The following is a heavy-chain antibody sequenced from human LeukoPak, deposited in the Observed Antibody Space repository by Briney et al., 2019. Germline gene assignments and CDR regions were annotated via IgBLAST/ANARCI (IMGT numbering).Heavy chain of an antibody. CDR2: IYYSGNT. D-gene: IGHD3/OR15-3a*01. Sequence: TSETLSLTCTVSGVSISSSNSYRGWIRQPPGKGLEWIGSIYYSGNTYYNASLKSQVSISIDTSKNQFSLRLTSVTAADTAVYYCARQTGSGLFILPGGQGTLVTVSS. CDR1: GVSISSSNSY. CDR3: ARQTGSGLFILP. J-gene: IGHJ4*02. V-gene: IGHV4-39*01.